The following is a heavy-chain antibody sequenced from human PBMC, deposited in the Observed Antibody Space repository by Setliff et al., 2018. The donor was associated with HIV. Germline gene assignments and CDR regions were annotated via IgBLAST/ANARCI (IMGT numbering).Heavy chain of an antibody. J-gene: IGHJ3*02. CDR3: AKGGGLSFRYHDWFVKI. D-gene: IGHD3-9*01. CDR1: GYSFTSYW. V-gene: IGHV5-51*01. CDR2: IYPGDSDT. Sequence: GESLKISCKGSGYSFTSYWIGWVRQMPGKGLEWMGIIYPGDSDTRYSPSFQGQVTISADKAINTAYLQWMSLKASDTAMYYCAKGGGLSFRYHDWFVKIWGQGTLVTVSS.